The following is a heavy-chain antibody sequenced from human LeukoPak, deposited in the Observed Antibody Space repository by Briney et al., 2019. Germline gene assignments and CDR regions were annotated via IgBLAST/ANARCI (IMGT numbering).Heavy chain of an antibody. CDR1: GFTLSSYW. CDR3: ARGGGYSSGANDH. J-gene: IGHJ4*02. D-gene: IGHD6-19*01. V-gene: IGHV3-74*01. CDR2: INSGGTST. Sequence: PGGSLRLSCAASGFTLSSYWMHCVRQAPGGGLVWVSHINSGGTSTNYADSVKGRFTISRDNAKNTLYLQMNSLRAEDTAVYYCARGGGYSSGANDHWGQGTLVTVSS.